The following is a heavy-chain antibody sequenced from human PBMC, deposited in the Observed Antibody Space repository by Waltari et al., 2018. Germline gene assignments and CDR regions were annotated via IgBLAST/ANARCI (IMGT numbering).Heavy chain of an antibody. Sequence: QLQLQESGPGLVKPSETLSLTCPVSGGSISSSSYYWGWIRQPPGKGLEWIGSIYYSGSTYYNPSLKSRVTISVDTSKNQFSLKLSSVTAADTAVYYCARLTVSRYNRWFDPWGQGTLVTVSS. CDR2: IYYSGST. CDR1: GGSISSSSYY. CDR3: ARLTVSRYNRWFDP. V-gene: IGHV4-39*01. J-gene: IGHJ5*02. D-gene: IGHD1-20*01.